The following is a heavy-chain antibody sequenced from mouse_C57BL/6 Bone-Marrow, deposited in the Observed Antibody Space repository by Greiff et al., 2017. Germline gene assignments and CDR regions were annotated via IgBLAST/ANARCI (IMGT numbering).Heavy chain of an antibody. V-gene: IGHV1-54*01. CDR2: INPGSGGT. D-gene: IGHD2-1*01. Sequence: QVQLQQSGAELVRPGTSVKVSCKASGYAFTNYLIEWVKQRPGQGLEWIGVINPGSGGTNYNEKFKGKATLTADKSSSTAYMQLSSLTSEESAVYYCARSYGNYFYAMDYWGQGTSVTVSS. CDR3: ARSYGNYFYAMDY. CDR1: GYAFTNYL. J-gene: IGHJ4*01.